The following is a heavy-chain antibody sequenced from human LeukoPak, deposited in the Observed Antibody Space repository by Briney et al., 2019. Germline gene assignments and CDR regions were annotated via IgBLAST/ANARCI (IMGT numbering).Heavy chain of an antibody. Sequence: GSLGLSCAASGFTFSRYAMSWVGQPPGKGLEWIGYIYYSGSTKFNPSLKSRVTISVDTSKNQFSLKLSSVTAADTAVYYCARGGGVTYYDSTGYFWYFDYWGQGTLVTVSS. V-gene: IGHV4-59*01. CDR3: ARGGGVTYYDSTGYFWYFDY. CDR1: GFTFSRYA. J-gene: IGHJ4*02. CDR2: IYYSGST. D-gene: IGHD3-22*01.